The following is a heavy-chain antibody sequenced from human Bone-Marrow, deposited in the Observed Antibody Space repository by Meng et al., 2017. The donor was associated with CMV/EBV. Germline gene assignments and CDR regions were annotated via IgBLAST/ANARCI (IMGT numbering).Heavy chain of an antibody. Sequence: SETLSLTCTVSGGSMSGYYWSWIRQPPGKGLEWIGEINHGGSTNYNPSLKSRVTISVDTSKNQFSLKLSSVIAADTAVYYCARGYLMDPAMGPHFDYWGQGTLVTVSS. CDR2: INHGGST. V-gene: IGHV4-34*01. D-gene: IGHD5-18*01. CDR3: ARGYLMDPAMGPHFDY. CDR1: GGSMSGYY. J-gene: IGHJ4*02.